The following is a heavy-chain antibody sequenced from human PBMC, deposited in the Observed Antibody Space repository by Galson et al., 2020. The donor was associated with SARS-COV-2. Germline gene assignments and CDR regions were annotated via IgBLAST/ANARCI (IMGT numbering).Heavy chain of an antibody. CDR1: GGSFSNYF. CDR3: ARGLPRSNMLVVVFTSVEFYFDS. V-gene: IGHV4-34*01. J-gene: IGHJ4*02. CDR2: INHSGRP. Sequence: SEPLSLPCAVYGGSFSNYFSTWVRQHPGKGLEWIGEINHSGRPTYNPSLKSPPSITTETTKNQFSLKLHSVTAADTALYFCARGLPRSNMLVVVFTSVEFYFDSWGQGTRVIVSS. D-gene: IGHD3-10*02.